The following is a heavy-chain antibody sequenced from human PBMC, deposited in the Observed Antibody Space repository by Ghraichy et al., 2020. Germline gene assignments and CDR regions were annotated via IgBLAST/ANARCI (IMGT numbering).Heavy chain of an antibody. Sequence: SETLSLTCTVSGASISPYSWSWIRQAAGKGLEWIGRIYISGITNYNPSLKSRVTMSVDTSKNQFSLKLSSVTAADTAVYYCARDGDGYYFFDYWGQGTLVTVSS. V-gene: IGHV4-4*07. D-gene: IGHD4-17*01. CDR2: IYISGIT. J-gene: IGHJ4*02. CDR1: GASISPYS. CDR3: ARDGDGYYFFDY.